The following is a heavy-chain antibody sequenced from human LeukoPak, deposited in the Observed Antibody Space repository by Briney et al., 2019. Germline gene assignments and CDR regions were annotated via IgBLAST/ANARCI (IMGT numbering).Heavy chain of an antibody. CDR2: ISTDEISR. Sequence: GGSLRLSCAGSDFTFSTYWMHWVRQAPGKGLVWVSRISTDEISRTYADSVKGRFTISRDNARNTLYLQMNSLRAEDTAVYYCAKDRWFFFDYWGQGTLVTVSS. CDR1: DFTFSTYW. V-gene: IGHV3-74*01. D-gene: IGHD3-10*01. CDR3: AKDRWFFFDY. J-gene: IGHJ4*02.